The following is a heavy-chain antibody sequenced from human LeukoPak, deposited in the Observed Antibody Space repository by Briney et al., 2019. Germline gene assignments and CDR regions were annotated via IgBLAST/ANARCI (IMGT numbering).Heavy chain of an antibody. Sequence: GGSLRLSCAASGFTFSDYYMSWIRQAPGKGMEWVSSISVSGGYTYFADSVKGRFTISRDDAKNSLYLQMNSLRAEDTALYYCGREFRNSAPSPDYWGQGTLVTVSS. CDR1: GFTFSDYY. J-gene: IGHJ4*02. D-gene: IGHD2/OR15-2a*01. CDR3: GREFRNSAPSPDY. V-gene: IGHV3-11*06. CDR2: ISVSGGYT.